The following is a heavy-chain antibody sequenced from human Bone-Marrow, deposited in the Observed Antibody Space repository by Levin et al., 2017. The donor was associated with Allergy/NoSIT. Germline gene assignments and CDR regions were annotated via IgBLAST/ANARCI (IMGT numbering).Heavy chain of an antibody. V-gene: IGHV3-15*01. CDR3: TTEDIVVVVAATFGQP. J-gene: IGHJ5*02. D-gene: IGHD2-15*01. Sequence: GGSLRLSCAASGFTFSNAWMSWVRQAPGKGLEWVGRIKSKTDGGTTDYAAPVKGRFTISRDDSKNTLYLQMNSLKTEDTAVYYCTTEDIVVVVAATFGQPWGQGTLVTVSS. CDR2: IKSKTDGGTT. CDR1: GFTFSNAW.